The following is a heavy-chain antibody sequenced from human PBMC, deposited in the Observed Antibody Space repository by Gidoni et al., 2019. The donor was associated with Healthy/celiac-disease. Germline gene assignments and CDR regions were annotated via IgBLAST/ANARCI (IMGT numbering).Heavy chain of an antibody. CDR1: GFTFSSYG. CDR2: ISDDGSNK. D-gene: IGHD6-13*01. V-gene: IGHV3-30*18. Sequence: QVQLVESGGGVVQPGRSLRLSCAASGFTFSSYGMHWVRQAPGKGLEWVAVISDDGSNKYYADSVKGRFTISRDNSKNTLYLQMNSLRAEDTAVYYCAKVGGYSSSWYTLDYWGQGTLVTVSS. CDR3: AKVGGYSSSWYTLDY. J-gene: IGHJ4*02.